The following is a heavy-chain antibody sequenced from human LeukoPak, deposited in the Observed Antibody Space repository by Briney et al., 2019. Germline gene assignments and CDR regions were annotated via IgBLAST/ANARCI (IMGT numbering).Heavy chain of an antibody. CDR2: ISGSGGST. Sequence: GSLRLSCAASGFTFSSYAMSWVRQAPGKGLEWVSAISGSGGSTYYADSVKGRFTISRDNSQNTLFLQMNSLRAEDTAVYYCAKVVAAAGLDFWGQGTLVTVSS. CDR3: AKVVAAAGLDF. D-gene: IGHD6-13*01. V-gene: IGHV3-23*01. CDR1: GFTFSSYA. J-gene: IGHJ4*02.